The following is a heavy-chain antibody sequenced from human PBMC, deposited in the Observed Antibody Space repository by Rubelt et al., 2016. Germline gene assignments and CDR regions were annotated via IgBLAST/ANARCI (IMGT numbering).Heavy chain of an antibody. CDR2: INPNSGGT. V-gene: IGHV1-2*04. CDR3: TRDREGGSGWFDP. Sequence: QVQLVQSGAEVKKPGASVKVSCKASGYTFTDYYMHWVRQAPGQGLEWMGWINPNSGGTNYAQKFQGWVTMTRDTSIRTAYMWLNRLRSDDTAVYYCTRDREGGSGWFDPWGQGTLVTVSS. CDR1: GYTFTDYY. J-gene: IGHJ5*02. D-gene: IGHD3-10*01.